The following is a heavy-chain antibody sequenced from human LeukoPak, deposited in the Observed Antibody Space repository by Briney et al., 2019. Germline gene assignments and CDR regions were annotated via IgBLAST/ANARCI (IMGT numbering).Heavy chain of an antibody. D-gene: IGHD3/OR15-3a*01. CDR2: IIPIFGTA. CDR3: TRGGTEGDY. J-gene: IGHJ4*02. V-gene: IGHV1-69*05. CDR1: GGTFSSYA. Sequence: GASVKVSCKASGGTFSSYAISWVRPAPGQGLEWMGGIIPIFGTANYAQKFQGRVTITTDESTSTAYMELSGLRSEDTAVYYCTRGGTEGDYWGQGTLVTVSS.